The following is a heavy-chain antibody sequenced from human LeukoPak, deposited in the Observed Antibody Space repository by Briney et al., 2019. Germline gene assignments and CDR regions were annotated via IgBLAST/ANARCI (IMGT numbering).Heavy chain of an antibody. CDR3: AKDSLATSGSSLGNWFDP. Sequence: PGGSLRLSCAVSGFTLSTFGMHWVRQAPGEGLEWVAVISSDGTNKFYADSVKGRFTISTDNSKKTLYLQMSSLRPEDTAVYYCAKDSLATSGSSLGNWFDPWGQGTLVAVSS. J-gene: IGHJ5*02. CDR1: GFTLSTFG. CDR2: ISSDGTNK. D-gene: IGHD3-10*01. V-gene: IGHV3-30*18.